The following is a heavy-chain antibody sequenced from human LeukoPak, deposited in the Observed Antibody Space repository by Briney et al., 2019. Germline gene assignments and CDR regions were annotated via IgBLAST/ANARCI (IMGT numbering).Heavy chain of an antibody. J-gene: IGHJ4*02. CDR3: ARVGRDSRGYYFFDQ. V-gene: IGHV3-23*01. CDR1: GFTFSNYA. D-gene: IGHD3-22*01. Sequence: GGSLRLSCAASGFTFSNYAIYWVRQAPGKGLEWVSAISGSGADIYYADSVKGRFAISRDNSKNTLYLQMNSLRAEDTAVYYCARVGRDSRGYYFFDQWGQGTLVTVSS. CDR2: ISGSGADI.